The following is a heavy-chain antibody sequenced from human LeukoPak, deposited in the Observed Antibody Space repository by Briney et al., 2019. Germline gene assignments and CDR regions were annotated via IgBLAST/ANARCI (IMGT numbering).Heavy chain of an antibody. CDR3: ARTTLFYDSSGYYPPDAFDI. J-gene: IGHJ3*02. V-gene: IGHV4-59*01. CDR2: IYYSGST. D-gene: IGHD3-22*01. Sequence: SETLSLTCTVSGGSISSYYWSWIRQPPGKGLEWIRYIYYSGSTNYNPSLKSRVTISVDTSKNQFSLKLSSVTAADTAVYYCARTTLFYDSSGYYPPDAFDIWGQGTMVTVFS. CDR1: GGSISSYY.